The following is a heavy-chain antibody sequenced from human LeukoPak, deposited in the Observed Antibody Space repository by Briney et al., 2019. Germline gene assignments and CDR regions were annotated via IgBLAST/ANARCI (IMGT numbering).Heavy chain of an antibody. Sequence: GGSLRLSCAASGFTFSSYEMNWVRQAPGKGLERVSYISSSGSTIYYADSVKGRFTISRDNAKNSLYLQMNSLRAEDTAVYYCARGYYDSSGYYYDYWGQGTLVTVSS. J-gene: IGHJ4*02. CDR2: ISSSGSTI. D-gene: IGHD3-22*01. CDR1: GFTFSSYE. CDR3: ARGYYDSSGYYYDY. V-gene: IGHV3-48*03.